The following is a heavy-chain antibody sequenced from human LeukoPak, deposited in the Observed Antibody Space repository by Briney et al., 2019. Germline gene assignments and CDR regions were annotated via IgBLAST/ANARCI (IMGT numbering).Heavy chain of an antibody. V-gene: IGHV4-38-2*02. CDR3: ARVKGTEWNWFDP. CDR2: IYHSGST. Sequence: SETLSLTCTVSGYPISSGYYWGWIRQPPGKGLEWIGSIYHSGSTYYNPSLKSRVTISVDTSKNQFSLKLSSVTAADTAVYYCARVKGTEWNWFDPWGQGTLVTVSS. D-gene: IGHD2-8*01. J-gene: IGHJ5*02. CDR1: GYPISSGYY.